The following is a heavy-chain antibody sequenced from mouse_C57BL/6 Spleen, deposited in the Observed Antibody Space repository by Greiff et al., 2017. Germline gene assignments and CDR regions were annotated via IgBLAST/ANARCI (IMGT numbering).Heavy chain of an antibody. CDR3: ARGGITTVVADYFDY. V-gene: IGHV1-19*01. Sequence: VQLQQSGPVLVKPGASVKMSCKASGYTFTDYYMNWVKQSHGKSLEWIGVINPYNGGTSYNQKFKGKATLTVDKSSSTAYMELNSLTSEDSAVYYCARGGITTVVADYFDYWGKGTTLTVSS. J-gene: IGHJ2*01. CDR2: INPYNGGT. CDR1: GYTFTDYY. D-gene: IGHD1-1*01.